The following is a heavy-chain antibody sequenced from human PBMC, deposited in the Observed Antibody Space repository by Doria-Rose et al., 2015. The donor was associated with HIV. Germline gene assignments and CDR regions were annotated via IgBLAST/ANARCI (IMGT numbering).Heavy chain of an antibody. D-gene: IGHD6-13*01. CDR3: ARIKSSRWYHKYYFDF. CDR1: GVSLSSPGMG. V-gene: IGHV2-26*01. J-gene: IGHJ4*02. Sequence: QVQLVQSGPVLVKPTETLTLTCTVSGVSLSSPGMGVSWIRQPPGKALEWLANIYSDDERSYNTSLKSRLTISRDTSNSQVVLTMTDMDPVDTATYYCARIKSSRWYHKYYFDFWGQGTLVIVSA. CDR2: IYSDDER.